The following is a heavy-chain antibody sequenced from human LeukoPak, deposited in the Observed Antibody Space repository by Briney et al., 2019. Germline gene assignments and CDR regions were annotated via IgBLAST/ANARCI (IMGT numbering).Heavy chain of an antibody. V-gene: IGHV3-43*02. CDR1: GFTFNDYA. CDR2: ISGDGGST. Sequence: GGSLRLSCAVSGFTFNDYAMNWVRQPPGKGLEWVSFISGDGGSTFYADSVKGRFTISRDNSKNTLYLQMNSLRAEDTAVYYCARDLEGGYQLLKYWGRGTLVTVSS. D-gene: IGHD2-2*01. CDR3: ARDLEGGYQLLKY. J-gene: IGHJ4*02.